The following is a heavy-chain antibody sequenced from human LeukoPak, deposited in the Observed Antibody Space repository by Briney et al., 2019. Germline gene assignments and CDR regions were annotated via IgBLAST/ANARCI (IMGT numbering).Heavy chain of an antibody. J-gene: IGHJ5*02. CDR1: GGSFSGYY. D-gene: IGHD6-6*01. CDR2: INHNGNT. CDR3: ARHGLSIAAPGRWFDP. Sequence: SETLSLTCAVYGGSFSGYYWSWVRQPPGKGLEWIGEINHNGNTNYNPSLKSRASLSVDTSKNQFSLKLSSVTAADTAVYYCARHGLSIAAPGRWFDPWGQGTLVTVSS. V-gene: IGHV4-34*01.